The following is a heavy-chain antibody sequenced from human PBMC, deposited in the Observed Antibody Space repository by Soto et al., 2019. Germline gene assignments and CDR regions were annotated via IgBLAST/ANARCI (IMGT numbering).Heavy chain of an antibody. J-gene: IGHJ6*02. V-gene: IGHV1-46*01. D-gene: IGHD6-19*01. CDR3: ARDLVRGWTHYYYGLDV. CDR1: GYTFTSYY. CDR2: INPSGGST. Sequence: QVQLVQSGAEVKKPGASVKVSCKASGYTFTSYYMHWVRQAPGQGLEWMGIINPSGGSTSYAQKFQGRVTMTRDTSTSTVYMELSSLRSEDTAVYYCARDLVRGWTHYYYGLDVWGQGTTVTVSS.